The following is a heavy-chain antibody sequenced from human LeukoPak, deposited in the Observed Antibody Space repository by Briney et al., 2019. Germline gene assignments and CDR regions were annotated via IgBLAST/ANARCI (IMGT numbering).Heavy chain of an antibody. J-gene: IGHJ6*03. D-gene: IGHD2-2*01. CDR1: GYTFTSYG. V-gene: IGHV1-18*01. CDR3: ERGVPAANYYYMDV. Sequence: ASVKVSCKASGYTFTSYGISWVRQAPGQGLEWMGWISAYNGNTNYAQKLQVRVTMTTDTSTSTAYMELRSLRSDDTAVYYCERGVPAANYYYMDVWGKGTTVTVSS. CDR2: ISAYNGNT.